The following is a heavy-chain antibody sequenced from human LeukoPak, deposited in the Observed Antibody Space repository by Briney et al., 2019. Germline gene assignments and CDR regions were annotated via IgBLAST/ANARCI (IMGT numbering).Heavy chain of an antibody. J-gene: IGHJ4*02. CDR3: AKARTPYNSGFDY. CDR1: GFTFSSYA. V-gene: IGHV3-23*01. Sequence: GGTLRLSCAASGFTFSSYAMSWVRQAPGQGLEWASTISASGSTTYYADSVRGRFTISRDNSKNTLSLQMSSLRAEDTAVYYCAKARTPYNSGFDYWGQGTLVAVSS. D-gene: IGHD6-19*01. CDR2: ISASGSTT.